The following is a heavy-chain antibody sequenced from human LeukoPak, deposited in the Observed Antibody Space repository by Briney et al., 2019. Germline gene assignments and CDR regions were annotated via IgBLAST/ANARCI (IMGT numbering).Heavy chain of an antibody. CDR1: GFFFSSYG. V-gene: IGHV3-30*02. CDR3: ARGSLYTSGTYSPRFDY. D-gene: IGHD3-10*01. CDR2: IRYDGSNK. Sequence: GRSLRLSCAASGFFFSSYGMHCVRQAPGKGLEWVAFIRYDGSNKHYADSVKGRFTMSRDNSKNTLYLQMNSLRAEDTAVYYCARGSLYTSGTYSPRFDYWGQGTLVTVSS. J-gene: IGHJ4*02.